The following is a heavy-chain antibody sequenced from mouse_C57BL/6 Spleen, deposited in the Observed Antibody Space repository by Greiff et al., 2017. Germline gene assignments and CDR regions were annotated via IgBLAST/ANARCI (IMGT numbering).Heavy chain of an antibody. CDR3: ARHYYGSSWYFDV. V-gene: IGHV1-80*01. J-gene: IGHJ1*03. CDR1: GYAFSSYW. CDR2: IYPGDGDT. Sequence: QVHVKQSGAELVKPGASVKISCKASGYAFSSYWMNWVKQRPGKGLEWIGQIYPGDGDTNYNGKFKGKATLTADKSSSTAYMQLSSLTSEDSAVYFCARHYYGSSWYFDVWGTGTTVTVSS. D-gene: IGHD1-1*01.